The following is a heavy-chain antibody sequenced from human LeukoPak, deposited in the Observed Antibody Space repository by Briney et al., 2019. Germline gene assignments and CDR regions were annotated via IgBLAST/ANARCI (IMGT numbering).Heavy chain of an antibody. J-gene: IGHJ3*02. CDR2: IYPGDSDV. CDR3: SRQTGGYTGDPFDI. V-gene: IGHV5-51*01. D-gene: IGHD6-25*01. Sequence: GESLKISCRGSGYSFVSYWIGWVRQRPGKGLEWMGIIYPGDSDVRYSPSFQGQVTISADRSLSTAYLQWSSLKASDSAMYYCSRQTGGYTGDPFDIRGHGTMVTVSS. CDR1: GYSFVSYW.